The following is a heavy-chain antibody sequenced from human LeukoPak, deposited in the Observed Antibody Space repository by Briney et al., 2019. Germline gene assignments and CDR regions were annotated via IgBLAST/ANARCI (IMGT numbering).Heavy chain of an antibody. CDR3: AKRGYYYYYMDV. Sequence: PGGSLRLSCAASGFTFSSYGMHWVRQAPGKGLEWVAVIWYDGSNKYYADSVKGRFTISRDNSKNTLYLQMNSLRAEDTAVYYCAKRGYYYYYMDVWGKGTTVTVSS. V-gene: IGHV3-33*06. CDR1: GFTFSSYG. CDR2: IWYDGSNK. J-gene: IGHJ6*03.